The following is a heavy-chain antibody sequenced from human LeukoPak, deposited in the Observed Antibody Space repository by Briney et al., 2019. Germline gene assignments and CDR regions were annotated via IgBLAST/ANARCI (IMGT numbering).Heavy chain of an antibody. V-gene: IGHV3-74*01. J-gene: IGHJ6*03. CDR1: GFTFSSYW. Sequence: PGGSLRLSCAASGFTFSSYWMHWVRQAPGKGLVWVSCINSDGSSTSYADSVKGRFTISRDNAKNTLYLQMNSLRAEDTAVYYCARMYYDILNYYYYMDVWGKGTTVTISS. D-gene: IGHD3-9*01. CDR2: INSDGSST. CDR3: ARMYYDILNYYYYMDV.